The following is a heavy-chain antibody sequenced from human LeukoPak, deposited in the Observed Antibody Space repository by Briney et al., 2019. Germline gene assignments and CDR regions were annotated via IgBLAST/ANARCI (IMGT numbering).Heavy chain of an antibody. Sequence: GGSLRLSCAASGFTFSDYYMSWIRQAPGKGLEWVSYISSSGSTIYYADSVKGRFTISRDNAKNSLYLQMNSLRAEDTAVYYCAGVDTAMVTGVDYWGQGTLVTVSS. CDR1: GFTFSDYY. V-gene: IGHV3-11*01. J-gene: IGHJ4*02. CDR2: ISSSGSTI. D-gene: IGHD5-18*01. CDR3: AGVDTAMVTGVDY.